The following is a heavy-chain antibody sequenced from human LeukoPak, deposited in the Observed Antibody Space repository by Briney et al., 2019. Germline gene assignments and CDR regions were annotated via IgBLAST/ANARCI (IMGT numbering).Heavy chain of an antibody. CDR3: ARESGKFDY. Sequence: PGGSLRLSCAASGLTLSSYSMNWVRQAPGQGLEWVSLISGDGVSTFFADSVKGRFSISRDNSKNSLFLEMSSLRTEDTAMYYCARESGKFDYWGQGTLVAVSS. CDR1: GLTLSSYS. J-gene: IGHJ4*02. V-gene: IGHV3-43*02. CDR2: ISGDGVST.